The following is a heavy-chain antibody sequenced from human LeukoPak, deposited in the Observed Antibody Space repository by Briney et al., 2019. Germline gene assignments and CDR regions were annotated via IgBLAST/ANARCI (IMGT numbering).Heavy chain of an antibody. J-gene: IGHJ4*02. CDR2: INHSGST. V-gene: IGHV4-34*01. D-gene: IGHD3-10*01. CDR1: GGSFSGYY. CDR3: ARIFPHYGSGSYYQDY. Sequence: SETLSLTCAVYGGSFSGYYWSWIRQPPGKGLEWIGEINHSGSTNYNPSLKSRVTISVDTSKNQFSLKLSSVTAADTAVYYCARIFPHYGSGSYYQDYWGQGTLVSVSS.